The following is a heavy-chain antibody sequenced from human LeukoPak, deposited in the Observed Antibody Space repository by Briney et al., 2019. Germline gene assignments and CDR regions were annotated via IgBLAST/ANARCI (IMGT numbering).Heavy chain of an antibody. V-gene: IGHV1-18*01. D-gene: IGHD4-17*01. CDR2: INPYNGNT. CDR1: GYTFTSYG. CDR3: AREIYGRFDY. Sequence: GASVKVSCKASGYTFTSYGISWVRQAPGQGPECMGWINPYNGNTNYALKVQGRVTMTTDTSTSTAYLELRSLRSDATAIYYCAREIYGRFDYWGEGTLVTVSS. J-gene: IGHJ4*02.